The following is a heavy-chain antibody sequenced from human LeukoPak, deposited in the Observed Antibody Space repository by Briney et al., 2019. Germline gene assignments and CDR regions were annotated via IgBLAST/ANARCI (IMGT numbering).Heavy chain of an antibody. CDR3: ARDGYYYGSGSYPFDP. CDR2: IYTSGST. D-gene: IGHD3-10*01. J-gene: IGHJ5*02. CDR1: GDSISSGGYY. V-gene: IGHV4-61*02. Sequence: SETLSLTCTVSGDSISSGGYYWSWIRQPAGTGLEWIGRIYTSGSTHFNPSLKSRVTMSVDTSKNQFSLKLSSVTAADTAVYYCARDGYYYGSGSYPFDPWGQGTLVTVSS.